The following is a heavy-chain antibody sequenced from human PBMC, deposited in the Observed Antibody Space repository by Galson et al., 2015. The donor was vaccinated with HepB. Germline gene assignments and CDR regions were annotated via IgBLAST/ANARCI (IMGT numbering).Heavy chain of an antibody. CDR3: AREGVCGGDCYDAFDI. Sequence: TLSLTCTVSGGSISSGGYYWSWIRQHPGKGLEWIGYIYYSGSTYYNPSLKSRVTISVDTSKNQFSLKLSSVTAADTAVYYCAREGVCGGDCYDAFDIWGQGTMVTVSS. CDR2: IYYSGST. V-gene: IGHV4-31*03. D-gene: IGHD2-21*01. J-gene: IGHJ3*02. CDR1: GGSISSGGYY.